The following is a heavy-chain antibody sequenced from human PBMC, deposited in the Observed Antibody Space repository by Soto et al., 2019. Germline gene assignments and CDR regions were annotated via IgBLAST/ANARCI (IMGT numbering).Heavy chain of an antibody. J-gene: IGHJ4*02. D-gene: IGHD1-1*01. CDR1: GITVSSNY. V-gene: IGHV3-53*01. CDR3: ARDRYQLGYFDY. Sequence: GGSLSLSCAASGITVSSNYMSWVRQAPGKGLEWVSVIYSGGSTYYAGSVKGGFTISRDNSKNTLYLQMNSLRAEDTAVYYCARDRYQLGYFDYWGQGTLVTVSS. CDR2: IYSGGST.